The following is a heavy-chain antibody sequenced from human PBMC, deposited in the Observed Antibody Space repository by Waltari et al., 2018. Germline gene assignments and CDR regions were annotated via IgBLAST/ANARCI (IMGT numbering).Heavy chain of an antibody. Sequence: QVQLVQSGAAVKKPGSSVKVSFKASGGTSSSYALSRVRQAPRQGLEWMGGIIPIFGTANYAQKFQGRVTITADESTSTAYMELSSLRSEDTAVYYCARSFIAAAAPLFDYWGQGTLVTVSS. V-gene: IGHV1-69*01. CDR1: GGTSSSYA. CDR2: IIPIFGTA. D-gene: IGHD6-13*01. CDR3: ARSFIAAAAPLFDY. J-gene: IGHJ4*02.